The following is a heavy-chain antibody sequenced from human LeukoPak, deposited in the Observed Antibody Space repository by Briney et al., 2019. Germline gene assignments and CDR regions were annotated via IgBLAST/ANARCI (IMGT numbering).Heavy chain of an antibody. Sequence: GGSLRLSCAASGFAFSSYAMSWVRLAPGKGLEWVSSISSSSSYIYYADSVKGRFTISRDNAKNSLYLQMNSLRAEDTAVNYCARVIAAAGTDYWGQGTLVTVSS. CDR2: ISSSSSYI. J-gene: IGHJ4*02. V-gene: IGHV3-21*01. D-gene: IGHD6-13*01. CDR3: ARVIAAAGTDY. CDR1: GFAFSSYA.